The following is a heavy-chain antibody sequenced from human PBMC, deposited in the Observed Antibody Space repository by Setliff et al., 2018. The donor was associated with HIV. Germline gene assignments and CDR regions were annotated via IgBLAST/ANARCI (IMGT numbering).Heavy chain of an antibody. CDR2: IHHTGHI. CDR1: GASFTDYY. Sequence: PSETLSLTCAFYGASFTDYYWSWIRQPPGKGLEWIGEIHHTGHINYNPSFKSRVTMSLDMSTNQFSLKMASMTAADSAVYYCARFDVTPMTTRDYWGQGTQVTVSS. D-gene: IGHD4-17*01. J-gene: IGHJ4*02. CDR3: ARFDVTPMTTRDY. V-gene: IGHV4-34*01.